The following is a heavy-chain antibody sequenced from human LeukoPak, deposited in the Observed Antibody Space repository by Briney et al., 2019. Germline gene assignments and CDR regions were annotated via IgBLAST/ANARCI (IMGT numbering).Heavy chain of an antibody. CDR2: ISWNSGSI. CDR3: AKATGYLL. J-gene: IGHJ4*02. Sequence: GRSLRLSCAASGFTFDDYAMHWVRQAPGKGLEWVSGISWNSGSIGYADSVKGRFTISRDDSENTLYLQMNSLRAEDTAVYYCAKATGYLLWGQGTLVTVSS. D-gene: IGHD1-14*01. V-gene: IGHV3-9*01. CDR1: GFTFDDYA.